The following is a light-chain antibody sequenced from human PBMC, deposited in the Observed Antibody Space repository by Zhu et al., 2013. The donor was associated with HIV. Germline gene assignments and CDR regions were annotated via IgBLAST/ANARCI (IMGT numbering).Light chain of an antibody. CDR1: QDISNY. J-gene: IGKJ2*02. CDR2: SAS. Sequence: DIQLTQSPSSVSASVGDRVTITCRASQDISNYLAWYQQKPGKAPKRLIYSASTLQSGVPSRFSGSGSGTDFTLTITSLQVEDFATYYCQQTSIFPMCTFGQGTRLEIK. V-gene: IGKV1-12*01. CDR3: QQTSIFPMCT.